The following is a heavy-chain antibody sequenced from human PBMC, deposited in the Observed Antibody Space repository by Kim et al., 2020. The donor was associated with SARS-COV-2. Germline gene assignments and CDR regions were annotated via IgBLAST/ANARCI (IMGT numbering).Heavy chain of an antibody. D-gene: IGHD3-10*01. CDR1: GFTFSSYW. V-gene: IGHV3-7*01. CDR3: ARVDYYISGILALPPCFSDDMDV. CDR2: IKQDGSEK. J-gene: IGHJ6*03. Sequence: GGSLRLSCAASGFTFSSYWMSWVRQAPGKGLEWVANIKQDGSEKYYVDSVKGRFTISRDNAKNSLYLQMSSLRAEDTAVFYCARVDYYISGILALPPCFSDDMDVWGEGTPVTVSS.